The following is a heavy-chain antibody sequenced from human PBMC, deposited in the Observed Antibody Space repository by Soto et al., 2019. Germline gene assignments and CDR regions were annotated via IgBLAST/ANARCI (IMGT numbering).Heavy chain of an antibody. Sequence: EEQLVESGGGLVQPGGSLRLSCAASGFRIRSLWMSWFRQAPGKGLEWVANIKQDGSENYYLDSVKGRFTISRDNSKNSLYVQMNSLRPADRAVYYWAREGESFSNWFDHCGQGTQVTVSS. CDR1: GFRIRSLW. V-gene: IGHV3-7*03. J-gene: IGHJ5*02. CDR2: IKQDGSEN. CDR3: AREGESFSNWFDH.